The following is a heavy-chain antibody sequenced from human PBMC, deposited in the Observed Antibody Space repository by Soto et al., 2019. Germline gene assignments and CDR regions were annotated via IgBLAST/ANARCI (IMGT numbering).Heavy chain of an antibody. J-gene: IGHJ4*02. D-gene: IGHD2-15*01. V-gene: IGHV4-59*08. Sequence: SETLSLTCTVSGGSISSYYWSWIRQPPGKGLEWIGYIYYSTSLKSRVTISVDTSKSQFSLNLSFVTAADTAVYYCATMGTPATGLYFFDYWGQGSLVTVS. CDR3: ATMGTPATGLYFFDY. CDR2: IYYST. CDR1: GGSISSYY.